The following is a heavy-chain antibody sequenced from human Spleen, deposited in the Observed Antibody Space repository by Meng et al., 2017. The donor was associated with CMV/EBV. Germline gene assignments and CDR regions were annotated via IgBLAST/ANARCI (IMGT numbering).Heavy chain of an antibody. CDR2: ISPNGGST. CDR1: GYSFTSHY. Sequence: ASVKVSCKASGYSFTSHYMHWVRQAPGQGLEWVGIISPNGGSTSYAQKFQGRVTLTRDTSTSTDYMELSSLRAEDTAVYYCAREGSYYDILTGNDNVFGYYNYAMDVWGQGTTVTVSS. CDR3: AREGSYYDILTGNDNVFGYYNYAMDV. D-gene: IGHD3-9*01. J-gene: IGHJ6*02. V-gene: IGHV1-46*01.